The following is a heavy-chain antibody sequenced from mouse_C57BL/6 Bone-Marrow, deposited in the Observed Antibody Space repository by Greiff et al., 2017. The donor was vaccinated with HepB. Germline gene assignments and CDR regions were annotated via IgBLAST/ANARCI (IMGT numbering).Heavy chain of an antibody. D-gene: IGHD1-1*01. CDR2: IHPNSGST. J-gene: IGHJ1*03. CDR3: VFITTVPRYFDV. Sequence: QVQLKQPGAELVKPGASVKLSCKASGYTFTSYWMHWVKQRPGQGLEWIGMIHPNSGSTNYNEKFKSKATLTVDKSSSTAYMQLSSLTSEDSAVYYCVFITTVPRYFDVWGTGTTVTVSS. CDR1: GYTFTSYW. V-gene: IGHV1-64*01.